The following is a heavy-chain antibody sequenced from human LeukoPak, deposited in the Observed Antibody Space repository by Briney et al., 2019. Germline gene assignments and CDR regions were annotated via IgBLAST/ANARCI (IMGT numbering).Heavy chain of an antibody. V-gene: IGHV1-2*02. CDR3: ASFGSRKYYRFDS. CDR2: INPNSGGT. Sequence: ASVKVSCKASGYTFTDYYMNWVRQAPGQGLEWMGWINPNSGGTNYAQKFQGRVTRTRDTSISTAYMEVSKLRSDDTAVYYCASFGSRKYYRFDSWGQGTLVTVSS. D-gene: IGHD3-10*01. J-gene: IGHJ4*02. CDR1: GYTFTDYY.